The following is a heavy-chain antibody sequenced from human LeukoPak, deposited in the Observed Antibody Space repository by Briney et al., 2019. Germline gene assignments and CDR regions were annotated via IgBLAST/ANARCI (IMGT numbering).Heavy chain of an antibody. J-gene: IGHJ4*02. D-gene: IGHD5-18*01. CDR3: AKDWGYTTMVSYYFDY. Sequence: GGSLRLSCAASGFTFSGYGMNWVRQAPDKGLEWVAVIWYDGNNKYYADSVKGRFTISRDNSKNTLYLQMNSLRAEDTAVYYCAKDWGYTTMVSYYFDYWGQGALVTVSS. CDR2: IWYDGNNK. V-gene: IGHV3-33*06. CDR1: GFTFSGYG.